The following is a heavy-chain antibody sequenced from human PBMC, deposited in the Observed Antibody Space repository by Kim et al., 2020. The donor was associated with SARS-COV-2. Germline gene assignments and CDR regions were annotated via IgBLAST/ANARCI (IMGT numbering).Heavy chain of an antibody. D-gene: IGHD2-2*02. CDR2: FSTSSGT. CDR3: ARGLPGRYQLLYNFDY. J-gene: IGHJ4*02. Sequence: GGSLRLSCAASGFTFNNYAMNWVRQAPGKGLEWVSGFSTSSGTYYADSVKGLFTLSRDNSKNTLYLQMNSLRAEDTAVYYCARGLPGRYQLLYNFDYWGQGTLVIVSS. CDR1: GFTFNNYA. V-gene: IGHV3-23*01.